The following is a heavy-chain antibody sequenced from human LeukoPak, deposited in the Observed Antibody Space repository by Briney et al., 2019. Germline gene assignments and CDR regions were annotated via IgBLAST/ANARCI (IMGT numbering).Heavy chain of an antibody. CDR3: APKVVGSTPFDY. D-gene: IGHD2-15*01. Sequence: PGGSLRLSCAASGFTFSSYAMNWVRQAPGKGLEWVSSISGSGGNTYYADSVKGRSTISRDNSKNTLYLQMNRLRAEDTAVYYCAPKVVGSTPFDYWGQGTLVTVSS. CDR1: GFTFSSYA. V-gene: IGHV3-23*01. CDR2: ISGSGGNT. J-gene: IGHJ4*02.